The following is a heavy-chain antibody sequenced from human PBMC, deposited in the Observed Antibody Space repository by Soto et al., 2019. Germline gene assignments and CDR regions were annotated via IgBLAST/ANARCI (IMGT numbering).Heavy chain of an antibody. CDR2: ISNCETAI. CDR1: GFAFNKYE. Sequence: EVQLVESGGGVVQPGGSLRLSCAASGFAFNKYEMNWVRQAPGKGLEWVAHISNCETAIYYADFVKGRFTISRDNAKRSLYLQMDSLTVDDTAVYYCAREMPTKPPYFDLWGQGTLFTVSS. D-gene: IGHD1-1*01. CDR3: AREMPTKPPYFDL. V-gene: IGHV3-48*03. J-gene: IGHJ4*02.